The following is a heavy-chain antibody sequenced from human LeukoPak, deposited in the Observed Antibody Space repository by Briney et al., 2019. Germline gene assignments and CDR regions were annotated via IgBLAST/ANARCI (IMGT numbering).Heavy chain of an antibody. CDR1: GFPFSTND. J-gene: IGHJ4*02. Sequence: GGSLRLSCAASGFPFSTNDMSWVRQAPGKGLEWVSAISGSASGGTTYEDSVKGRFTISRDNSKGTLYLQMNSLRAEDTAVYYCAKVKTHWYFDNWGRGNLVTVSS. V-gene: IGHV3-23*01. CDR2: ISGSASGGT. CDR3: AKVKTHWYFDN. D-gene: IGHD1-1*01.